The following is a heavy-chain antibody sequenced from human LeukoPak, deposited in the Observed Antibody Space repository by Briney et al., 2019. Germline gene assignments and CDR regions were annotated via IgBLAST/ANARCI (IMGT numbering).Heavy chain of an antibody. CDR3: ARSGAVVTRFDP. CDR1: GDSISSGDYY. D-gene: IGHD4-23*01. CDR2: ISSSGST. Sequence: SETLSLTCTVSGDSISSGDYYWSWIRQPAGKGLEWIGRISSSGSTNYNPSLKSRVTISVDTSKNQFSLKLSSVTAADTAVYYCARSGAVVTRFDPWGQGTLVTVSS. V-gene: IGHV4-61*02. J-gene: IGHJ5*02.